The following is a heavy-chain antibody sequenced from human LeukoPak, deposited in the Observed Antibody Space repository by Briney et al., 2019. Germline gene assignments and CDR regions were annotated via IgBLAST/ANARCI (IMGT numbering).Heavy chain of an antibody. V-gene: IGHV4-39*01. Sequence: KPSETLSLTCTVSGGSISSSSAYHWGWIRQPPGKGLEWIGSIHYSGSTYYNPSLKSRVTIFVAMSKNQFSLNLNSVTAADTAVYYCARLWSTYCSGVGCPHQPNYWGQGALVTVSS. CDR2: IHYSGST. CDR1: GGSISSSSAYH. D-gene: IGHD2-15*01. CDR3: ARLWSTYCSGVGCPHQPNY. J-gene: IGHJ4*02.